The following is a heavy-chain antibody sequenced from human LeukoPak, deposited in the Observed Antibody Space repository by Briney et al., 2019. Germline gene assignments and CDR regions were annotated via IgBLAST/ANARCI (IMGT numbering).Heavy chain of an antibody. J-gene: IGHJ6*02. Sequence: GVSLRLSCAASGFTFSVYSMSWIRQAPEKGLEWVSSISCTTYTYYADSVKGRFTISRDNSKNSLYLQMNSLTAEDTALYYCARDGSGWSRDVWGQGTTVTVSS. CDR1: GFTFSVYS. D-gene: IGHD6-19*01. CDR2: ISCTTYT. V-gene: IGHV3-21*01. CDR3: ARDGSGWSRDV.